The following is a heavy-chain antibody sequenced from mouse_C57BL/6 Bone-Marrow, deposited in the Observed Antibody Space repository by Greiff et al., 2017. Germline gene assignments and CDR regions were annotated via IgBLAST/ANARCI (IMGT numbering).Heavy chain of an antibody. CDR3: ATYYHGPYFDY. CDR2: INPNNGGT. Sequence: VQLQQSGPELVKPGASVKISCKASGYTFTDYYMNWVKQSHGKSLEWIGDINPNNGGTSYNQKFKGKATLTVDKSSSTAYMELRSLTSEDSAVYYCATYYHGPYFDYWGQGTTLTVSS. D-gene: IGHD1-1*02. J-gene: IGHJ2*01. CDR1: GYTFTDYY. V-gene: IGHV1-26*01.